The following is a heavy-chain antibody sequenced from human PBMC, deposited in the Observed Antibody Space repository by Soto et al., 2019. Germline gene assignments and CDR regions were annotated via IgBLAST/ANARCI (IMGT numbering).Heavy chain of an antibody. CDR2: TSYDGSNK. J-gene: IGHJ6*02. D-gene: IGHD5-12*01. V-gene: IGHV3-30*18. CDR3: AKDSGYSGYDVYDYYYGMDV. CDR1: GFTFSLYG. Sequence: QLVESGGGVVQPGRSLRLSCAASGFTFSLYGMHWVRQAPGKGLELVAVTSYDGSNKYYADSVKGRFTISRDNSKNTLYLQMNRLRADDTAVYYCAKDSGYSGYDVYDYYYGMDVWGQGTTVTVSS.